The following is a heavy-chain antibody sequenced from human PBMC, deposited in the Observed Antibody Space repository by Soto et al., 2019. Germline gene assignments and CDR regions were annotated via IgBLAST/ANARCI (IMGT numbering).Heavy chain of an antibody. Sequence: GGSLRLSCAASGFIFSSYSMNWVRQAPGKGLEWVSYISSSSDTIYYADSVKGRFTISRDNAKNSLYLQMNSLRAEDTAVYYCARDPRYCSGGNCYSSYYYYYLDVWGTGTTVTVS. V-gene: IGHV3-48*01. D-gene: IGHD2-15*01. CDR3: ARDPRYCSGGNCYSSYYYYYLDV. J-gene: IGHJ6*03. CDR2: ISSSSDTI. CDR1: GFIFSSYS.